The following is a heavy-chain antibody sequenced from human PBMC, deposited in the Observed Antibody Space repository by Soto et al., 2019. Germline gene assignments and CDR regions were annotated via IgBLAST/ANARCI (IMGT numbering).Heavy chain of an antibody. D-gene: IGHD3-16*02. CDR3: ARLLRQGDDYIWGSYRHRAGELDP. Sequence: QVQLQESGPGLVKPSETLSLTCTVSGGSISSYYWSWIRQPPGKGLEWIGYIYYSASTNYNPSLKSRATISVETSRNQSSLELSSVTAADTAVYYCARLLRQGDDYIWGSYRHRAGELDPWGQGTLVTVSS. J-gene: IGHJ5*02. CDR2: IYYSAST. V-gene: IGHV4-59*08. CDR1: GGSISSYY.